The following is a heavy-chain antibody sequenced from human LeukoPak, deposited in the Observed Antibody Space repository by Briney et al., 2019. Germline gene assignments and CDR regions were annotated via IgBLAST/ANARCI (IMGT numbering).Heavy chain of an antibody. J-gene: IGHJ3*02. CDR1: GFTFSNYA. V-gene: IGHV3-33*08. CDR2: IWYDGSNK. Sequence: GGSLRLSCAASGFTFSNYAMTWVRQAPGKGLEWVAVIWYDGSNKYYADSVKGRLTISRDNSKNTLYLLLNSLRAEDTAVYYCARDEEEAFDIWGQGTMVTVSS. CDR3: ARDEEEAFDI.